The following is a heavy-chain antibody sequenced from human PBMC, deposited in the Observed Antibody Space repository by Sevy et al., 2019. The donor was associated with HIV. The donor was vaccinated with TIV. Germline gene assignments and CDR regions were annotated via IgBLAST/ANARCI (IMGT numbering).Heavy chain of an antibody. Sequence: ASVKVSCKASGYTFTSYGISWVRQAPGQGLEWMGWISAYNGNTNYAQKLQGRVTMTTDTSTSTAYMELRSLRSDDTAGYYWGGKYAGGFSRCWQTDWGQGTLVTVSS. CDR3: GGKYAGGFSRCWQTD. CDR1: GYTFTSYG. V-gene: IGHV1-18*04. CDR2: ISAYNGNT. D-gene: IGHD6-19*01. J-gene: IGHJ1*01.